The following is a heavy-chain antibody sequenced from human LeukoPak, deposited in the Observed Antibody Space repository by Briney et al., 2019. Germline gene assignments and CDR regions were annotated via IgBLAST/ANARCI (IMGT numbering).Heavy chain of an antibody. CDR3: ARDGYCSGSYCYGYYYYMDV. J-gene: IGHJ6*03. D-gene: IGHD2-15*01. CDR1: GGSIGTYY. Sequence: SETLSLTCTVSGGSIGTYYWSWIRQPPGEGLEWIGYVYYSGSTNYHPSLKSRVTISVDTSKNQFSLTLSSVTAADTAVYYCARDGYCSGSYCYGYYYYMDVWGTGTRSASP. CDR2: VYYSGST. V-gene: IGHV4-59*01.